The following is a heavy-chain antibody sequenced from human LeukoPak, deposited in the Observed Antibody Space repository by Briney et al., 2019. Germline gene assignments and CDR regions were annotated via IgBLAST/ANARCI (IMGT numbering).Heavy chain of an antibody. D-gene: IGHD6-19*01. CDR3: ARWYSSSTGDRFDS. J-gene: IGHJ4*02. Sequence: SQTLLLTCSVSGGSIRSGSYYWSWIRQPAGKGLELIGRIYTSGTTHYNPSLKSRVTITVDTSKNQLSVKLTSVTAADTAVYYCARWYSSSTGDRFDSWGQGTQVTVSS. CDR1: GGSIRSGSYY. V-gene: IGHV4-61*02. CDR2: IYTSGTT.